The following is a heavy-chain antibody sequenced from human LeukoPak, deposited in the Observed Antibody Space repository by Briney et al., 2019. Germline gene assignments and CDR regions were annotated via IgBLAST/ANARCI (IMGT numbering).Heavy chain of an antibody. CDR1: GFTFSDYY. J-gene: IGHJ3*02. D-gene: IGHD1-7*01. CDR3: ARDGTTAYAFDI. Sequence: GGSLRLSCAASGFTFSDYYMSWIRQAPGKGLEWVSYISSSGSTIYYADSVKGRFTISRDNSKNTLYLQMNSLRAEDTAVYYCARDGTTAYAFDIWGQGTMVTVSS. V-gene: IGHV3-11*01. CDR2: ISSSGSTI.